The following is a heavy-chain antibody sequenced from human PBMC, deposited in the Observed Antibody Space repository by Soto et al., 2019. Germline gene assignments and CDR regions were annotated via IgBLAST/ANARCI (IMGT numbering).Heavy chain of an antibody. J-gene: IGHJ6*02. Sequence: GGSLRLSCAVSGFTFSSYGMHWVRQAPGKGLEWVAFISYDESKNYYADSVKGRFTISRDNSKNTLYLQMSSLRSEDTAVYYCARGEIVVPPNGMDVWGQGTTVTVSS. D-gene: IGHD2-21*01. CDR2: ISYDESKN. CDR1: GFTFSSYG. CDR3: ARGEIVVPPNGMDV. V-gene: IGHV3-30*03.